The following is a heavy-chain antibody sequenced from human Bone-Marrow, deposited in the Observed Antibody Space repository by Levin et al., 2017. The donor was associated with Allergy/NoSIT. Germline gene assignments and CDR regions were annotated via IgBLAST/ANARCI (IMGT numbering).Heavy chain of an antibody. Sequence: GESLKISCKGSGYTFRNYWIGWVRQRPGKGLEWMGIIYPGDSDTKYSPSSQGQVTISAARSISTAYLQWRSLQASDTGIYSCARLLDGESLGGELAMDGWGQGTTVTVSS. CDR1: GYTFRNYW. J-gene: IGHJ6*02. V-gene: IGHV5-51*01. CDR3: ARLLDGESLGGELAMDG. D-gene: IGHD4-17*01. CDR2: IYPGDSDT.